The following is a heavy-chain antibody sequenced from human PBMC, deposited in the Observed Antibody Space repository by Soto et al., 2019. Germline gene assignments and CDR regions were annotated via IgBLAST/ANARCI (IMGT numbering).Heavy chain of an antibody. CDR1: GGSISSGGYS. D-gene: IGHD4-17*01. CDR2: IYHSGST. J-gene: IGHJ4*02. V-gene: IGHV4-30-2*01. CDR3: AREGSASYGDYVSVFDY. Sequence: PSETLSLTCAVSGGSISSGGYSWSWIRQPPGKGLEWIGYIYHSGSTYYNPSLKSRVTISVDTSKNQFSLKLSSVTAADTAVYYCAREGSASYGDYVSVFDYWGQGTLVTVSS.